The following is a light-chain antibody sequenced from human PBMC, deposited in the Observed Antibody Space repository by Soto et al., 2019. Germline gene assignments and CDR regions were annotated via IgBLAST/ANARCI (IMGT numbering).Light chain of an antibody. Sequence: EVVMTQSPATLSVSPGERATLSCRASESVSRNLAWYQQKPGQPPRLLIYGASSRATGIPDRFSGSGSGTDFTLTISRLEPEDFAVDYCQQYGSPPTLGQGTKVEIK. CDR3: QQYGSPPT. V-gene: IGKV3-20*01. CDR1: ESVSRN. CDR2: GAS. J-gene: IGKJ1*01.